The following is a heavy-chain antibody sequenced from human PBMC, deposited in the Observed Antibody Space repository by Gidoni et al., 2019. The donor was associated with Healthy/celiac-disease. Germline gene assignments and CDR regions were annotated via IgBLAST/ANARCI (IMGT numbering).Heavy chain of an antibody. Sequence: EVQLVESGGGLVQPGRSMRLSCAASGFTFDDYAMHWVRQAPGKGLEWVSGISWNSGSIGYADSVKGRFTISRDNAKNSLYLKMNSLRAEDTALYYCAKGPPSVGATLRGYFQHWGQGTLVTVSS. CDR3: AKGPPSVGATLRGYFQH. D-gene: IGHD1-26*01. J-gene: IGHJ1*01. V-gene: IGHV3-9*01. CDR2: ISWNSGSI. CDR1: GFTFDDYA.